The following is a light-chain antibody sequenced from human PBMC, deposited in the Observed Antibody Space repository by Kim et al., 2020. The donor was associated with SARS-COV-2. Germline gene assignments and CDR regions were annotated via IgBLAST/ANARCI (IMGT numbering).Light chain of an antibody. J-gene: IGLJ3*02. CDR3: AAWDDSLNVV. CDR2: SNN. CDR1: SSNIGSNS. Sequence: PGQSVTISCSGSSSNIGSNSVNWYQQLPGTAPKLLVYSNNQRPSGVPDRFSGSKSGTSASLAISGLQSEDEADYYCAAWDDSLNVVFGGGTKLTVL. V-gene: IGLV1-44*01.